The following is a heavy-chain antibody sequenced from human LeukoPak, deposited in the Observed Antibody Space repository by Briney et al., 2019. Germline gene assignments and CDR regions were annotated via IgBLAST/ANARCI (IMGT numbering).Heavy chain of an antibody. CDR1: GFTFSSYS. J-gene: IGHJ5*02. D-gene: IGHD5-18*01. CDR2: ISSSSSYI. CDR3: AREVYSYGYNWFDP. Sequence: KPGGSLRLSCAASGFTFSSYSMNWVRQAPGKGLEWVSSISSSSSYIYYADSVKGRFTISRDNAKNSLYLQMNSLRAEDTAVYYCAREVYSYGYNWFDPWGQGTLVTVSS. V-gene: IGHV3-21*01.